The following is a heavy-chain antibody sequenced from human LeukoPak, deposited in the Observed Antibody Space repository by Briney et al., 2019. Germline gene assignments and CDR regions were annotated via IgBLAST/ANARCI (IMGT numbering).Heavy chain of an antibody. CDR1: GGSISSYY. Sequence: KPSETLSLTCTVSGGSISSYYWSWIRQPPGEGLEWIGYIYYSGSTNYNPSHKSRVTISVDTSKNQFSLKLSSVTAADTAVYYCARRVVPAAPAWDYFDYWGQGTLVTVSS. CDR3: ARRVVPAAPAWDYFDY. V-gene: IGHV4-59*08. J-gene: IGHJ4*02. CDR2: IYYSGST. D-gene: IGHD2-2*01.